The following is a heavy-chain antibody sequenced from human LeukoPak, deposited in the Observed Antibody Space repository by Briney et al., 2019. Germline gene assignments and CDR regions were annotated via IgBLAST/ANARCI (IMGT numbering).Heavy chain of an antibody. CDR2: IGGGGTFT. V-gene: IGHV3-21*01. D-gene: IGHD3-16*01. Sequence: NPGGSLRLSCAASGFTFSAYTINWVRQAPGKGLEWVSSIGGGGTFTFYADSVRGRFTISRDDAKTSLYLDLNSLRADDEAAYYCTRGYGESRDYWGQGTLVTVSS. J-gene: IGHJ4*02. CDR3: TRGYGESRDY. CDR1: GFTFSAYT.